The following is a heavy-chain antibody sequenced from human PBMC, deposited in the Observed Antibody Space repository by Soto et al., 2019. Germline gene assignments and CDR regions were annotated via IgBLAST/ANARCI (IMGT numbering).Heavy chain of an antibody. D-gene: IGHD3-10*01. Sequence: ASVKVSCKASGFTIRSYGITWVRQAPGQGLEWMGWISGYSGQTKYAQNVQGRVTMTTDTSTSTGYMELRSLRSDDTAVYYCASSPTKYGSARYYIQHCYYCRPGTLGTVSS. CDR3: ASSPTKYGSARYYIQHCYY. CDR2: ISGYSGQT. CDR1: GFTIRSYG. V-gene: IGHV1-18*04. J-gene: IGHJ4*02.